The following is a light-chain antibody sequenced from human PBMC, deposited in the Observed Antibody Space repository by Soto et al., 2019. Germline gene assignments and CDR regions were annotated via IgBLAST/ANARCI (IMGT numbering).Light chain of an antibody. J-gene: IGLJ2*01. V-gene: IGLV2-14*01. CDR2: EVS. Sequence: QSALTQPASVSGSPGQSITISCTGTSSDVGGYNYVSWYQQHPGKAPKLMIYEVSNRPSGVSNRFSGSKSGNTASLTISGLQAEDEADYYCSSYTSSRTPVFGGATKLTVL. CDR1: SSDVGGYNY. CDR3: SSYTSSRTPV.